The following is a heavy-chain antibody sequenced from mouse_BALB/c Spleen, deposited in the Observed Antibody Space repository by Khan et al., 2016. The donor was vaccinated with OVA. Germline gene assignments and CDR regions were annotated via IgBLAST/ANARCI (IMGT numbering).Heavy chain of an antibody. CDR1: GYTFPSYW. J-gene: IGHJ3*01. CDR3: ARGYFGNYEFVY. V-gene: IGHV1S132*01. CDR2: IFPGTGTT. D-gene: IGHD2-1*01. Sequence: QVQLKQSGAELVKPGTSVKLSCKTSGYTFPSYWIQWVKPRPGQGLGWIGQIFPGTGTTYYNENFKDKATLTVDTSSNSAYMQLTSLTSEDSAVYFCARGYFGNYEFVYWGQGTLVTVSP.